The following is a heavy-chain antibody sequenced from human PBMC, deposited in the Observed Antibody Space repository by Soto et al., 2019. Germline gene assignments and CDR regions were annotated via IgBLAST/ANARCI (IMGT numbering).Heavy chain of an antibody. J-gene: IGHJ6*02. Sequence: VASLKISGKGSGYSLTTYWIGWLRQMPGKGLEGMVIIYPGDSDTRYSPSFQGQVTISADKSINTTYLQWSSLKASDTAIYYCARQAAAGKYYYAMDVWGQGTTVTVSS. CDR1: GYSLTTYW. CDR2: IYPGDSDT. CDR3: ARQAAAGKYYYAMDV. D-gene: IGHD6-13*01. V-gene: IGHV5-51*01.